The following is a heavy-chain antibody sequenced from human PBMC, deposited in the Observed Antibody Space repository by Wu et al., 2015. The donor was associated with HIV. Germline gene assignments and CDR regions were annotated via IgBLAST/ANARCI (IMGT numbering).Heavy chain of an antibody. CDR1: GGTFSSYA. J-gene: IGHJ4*02. V-gene: IGHV1-69*13. CDR3: ARAGSSSGYYNY. D-gene: IGHD3-22*01. CDR2: IIPIFGTA. Sequence: QVQLVQSGAEVKKPGSSVKVSCKASGGTFSSYAISWVRQAPGQGLEWMGRIIPIFGTANYAQKFQGRVTITADESTSTAYTELSSLRSEDTAVYYCARAGSSSGYYNYWGQGTLVTVSS.